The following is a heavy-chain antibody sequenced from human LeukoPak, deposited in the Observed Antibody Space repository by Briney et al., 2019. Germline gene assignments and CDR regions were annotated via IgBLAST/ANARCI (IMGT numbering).Heavy chain of an antibody. CDR2: ISYDGSNK. D-gene: IGHD3-10*01. J-gene: IGHJ3*02. V-gene: IGHV3-30*03. CDR3: ASSNMVRGVITKNAFDI. Sequence: GGSLRLSCAASGFTFSSYGMHWVRQAPGKGLEWVAVISYDGSNKYYADSVKGRFTISRDNSKNTLYLQMNSLRAEDTAVYYCASSNMVRGVITKNAFDIWGQGTMVTVSS. CDR1: GFTFSSYG.